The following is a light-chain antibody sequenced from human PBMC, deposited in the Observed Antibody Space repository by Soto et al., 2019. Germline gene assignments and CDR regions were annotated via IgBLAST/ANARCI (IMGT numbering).Light chain of an antibody. CDR3: QQYNNWPPLFT. J-gene: IGKJ3*01. CDR1: QSVSSN. V-gene: IGKV3-15*01. Sequence: EIVMTQSPATLSVSPGERVTLSCRASQSVSSNLAWYQQRPGQAPRLLIYGASTRATGIPARFSGSGSGTEFTLTISSLQSEDFAVYYCQQYNNWPPLFTFGPGTKVDIK. CDR2: GAS.